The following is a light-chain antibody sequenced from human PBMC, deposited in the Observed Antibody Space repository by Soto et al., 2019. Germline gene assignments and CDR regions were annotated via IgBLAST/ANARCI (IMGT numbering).Light chain of an antibody. J-gene: IGLJ2*01. CDR2: EVS. V-gene: IGLV2-8*01. CDR1: SGDVGGYNY. CDR3: SSYAGSPVV. Sequence: QSALTQPPSASGSPVQSVTISCTGTSGDVGGYNYVSWYQQHPGQAPKLVIYEVSERPSGVPDRFSGSKSGNTASLTVSGLQAEDEAIYYCSSYAGSPVVFGGGTKLTVL.